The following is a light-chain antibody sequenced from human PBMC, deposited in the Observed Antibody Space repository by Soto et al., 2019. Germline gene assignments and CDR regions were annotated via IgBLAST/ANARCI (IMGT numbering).Light chain of an antibody. V-gene: IGKV1-5*03. J-gene: IGKJ1*01. CDR2: KAS. Sequence: DIPMTQSPSTLSASVGDRVTITCRASQSISSWLAWFQQKPGKGPKVLIYKASNLESGVPSRFSGSGSETEFTLTISSLQPDDFATYYCQQYNSYPWTFGQGTKVEIK. CDR1: QSISSW. CDR3: QQYNSYPWT.